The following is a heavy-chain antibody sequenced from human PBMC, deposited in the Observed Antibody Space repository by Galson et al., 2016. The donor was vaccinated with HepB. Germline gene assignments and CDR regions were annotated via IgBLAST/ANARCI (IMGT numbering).Heavy chain of an antibody. D-gene: IGHD3-3*01. Sequence: SVKVSCKASGYTFINYYMHWVRQAPGQGLEWMGIGNPRTGSTSYAQKFQDRVTVTRDTSTSTVYMELSRLRAEDTAVYYCERDFLFAHDFWGPGTLVAVSS. CDR2: GNPRTGST. J-gene: IGHJ4*02. CDR1: GYTFINYY. V-gene: IGHV1-46*01. CDR3: ERDFLFAHDF.